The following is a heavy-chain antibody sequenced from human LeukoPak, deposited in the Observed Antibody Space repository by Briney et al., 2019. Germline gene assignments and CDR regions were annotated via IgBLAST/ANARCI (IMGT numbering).Heavy chain of an antibody. V-gene: IGHV4-34*01. CDR2: INHSGST. Sequence: PSETLSLTCAVYGGSFSGYYWSWIRQPPGKGLEWIGEINHSGSTNYNPSLKSRVTISVDTSKNQFSLKLSSVTAADTAVYYCARLVEYGSSSFDYWGQGALVTVSS. D-gene: IGHD6-6*01. CDR3: ARLVEYGSSSFDY. CDR1: GGSFSGYY. J-gene: IGHJ4*02.